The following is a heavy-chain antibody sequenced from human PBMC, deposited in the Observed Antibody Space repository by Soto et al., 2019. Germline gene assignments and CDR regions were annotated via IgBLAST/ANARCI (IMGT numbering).Heavy chain of an antibody. Sequence: QVQLQESGPGLVKPSQTLSLTCTVSGGSIISGDYYWSWIRQPPGKGLEWMGYIYYSGSTYYNPSLESRLSMSVDTSKSQFSLMLNSVTAADTAVYYCARVEKGHGMNCWGQGSLVTVSS. V-gene: IGHV4-30-4*01. J-gene: IGHJ4*02. D-gene: IGHD1-20*01. CDR3: ARVEKGHGMNC. CDR1: GGSIISGDYY. CDR2: IYYSGST.